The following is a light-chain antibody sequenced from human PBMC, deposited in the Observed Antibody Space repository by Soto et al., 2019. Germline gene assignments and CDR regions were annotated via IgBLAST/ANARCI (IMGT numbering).Light chain of an antibody. CDR3: QQYNSFSTWT. CDR2: KAS. J-gene: IGKJ1*01. V-gene: IGKV1-5*03. CDR1: QSISTW. Sequence: DLQVTQSPSTLSASVGDRVTITCRASQSISTWLAWYQQKPGKAPKLLIYKASSLESGVPSRFSGSGSGTEFTLTISSLQPDDFATYFCQQYNSFSTWTFGQGTKVEIK.